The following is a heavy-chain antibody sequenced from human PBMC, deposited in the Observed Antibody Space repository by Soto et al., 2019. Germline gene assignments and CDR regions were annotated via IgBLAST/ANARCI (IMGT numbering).Heavy chain of an antibody. CDR1: GGSFSGYY. V-gene: IGHV4-34*01. CDR2: INHSGST. J-gene: IGHJ5*02. CDR3: ARDREYWFDP. Sequence: SETLSLTCAVYGGSFSGYYWSWIRQPPGKGLEWIGEINHSGSTNYNPSLKSRVTISVDTSKNQFSLKLSSVTAADTAVYYCARDREYWFDPWGQGTLVTVSS.